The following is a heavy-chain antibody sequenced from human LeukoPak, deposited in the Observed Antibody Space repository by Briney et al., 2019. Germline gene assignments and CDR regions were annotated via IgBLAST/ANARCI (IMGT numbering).Heavy chain of an antibody. J-gene: IGHJ4*02. Sequence: ASVKVSCKAPGYTFTSYYMHWVRQAPGQGLEWMGIINPSGGSTSYAQKFQGRVTMTRDTSTSTVYMELSSLRSEDTAVYYCARDPLGYCSSASCYTPQYYFDYWGQGTLVTVSS. CDR2: INPSGGST. D-gene: IGHD2-2*02. V-gene: IGHV1-46*01. CDR3: ARDPLGYCSSASCYTPQYYFDY. CDR1: GYTFTSYY.